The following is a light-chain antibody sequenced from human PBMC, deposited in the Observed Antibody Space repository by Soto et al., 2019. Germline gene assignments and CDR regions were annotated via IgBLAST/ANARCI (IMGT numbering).Light chain of an antibody. V-gene: IGKV3-20*01. J-gene: IGKJ1*01. CDR3: QQYVTSSPRT. Sequence: EIVLTQSPGTLSLYPGERATLSCSASHTISSSYLAWYQQKPGQAPRLLMYGISRRATGIPDRFSGSGSGTDFTLTITRLEPEDFAVYYCQQYVTSSPRTFGQGTKVDIK. CDR2: GIS. CDR1: HTISSSY.